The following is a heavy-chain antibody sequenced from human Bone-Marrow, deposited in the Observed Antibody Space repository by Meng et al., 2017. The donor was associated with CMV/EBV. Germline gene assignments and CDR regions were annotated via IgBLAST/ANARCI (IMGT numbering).Heavy chain of an antibody. Sequence: GESLKISCAASGFTFSNAWMSWVRQAPGKGLEWVGRIKSKTDGGTTDYAAPVKGRFTISRDDSKNTLYLQMNSLKTEDTAVYYCTTGRDGAGRWGFDYWGQGTLVTGSS. V-gene: IGHV3-15*01. CDR3: TTGRDGAGRWGFDY. D-gene: IGHD1-26*01. CDR1: GFTFSNAW. J-gene: IGHJ4*02. CDR2: IKSKTDGGTT.